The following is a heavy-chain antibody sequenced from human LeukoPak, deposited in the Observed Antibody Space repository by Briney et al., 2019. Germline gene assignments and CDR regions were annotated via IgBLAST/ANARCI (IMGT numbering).Heavy chain of an antibody. V-gene: IGHV3-30*18. D-gene: IGHD1-1*01. J-gene: IGHJ5*02. CDR2: ISYDGSNK. CDR3: AKADRVRPINWFDP. CDR1: GFTFSSYG. Sequence: GGSLRLSCAASGFTFSSYGMHWVRQAPGKGLEWVAVISYDGSNKYYADSVKGRFTISRDNSKNTLYLQMNSLRAEDTAVYYCAKADRVRPINWFDPWGQGTLVTVSS.